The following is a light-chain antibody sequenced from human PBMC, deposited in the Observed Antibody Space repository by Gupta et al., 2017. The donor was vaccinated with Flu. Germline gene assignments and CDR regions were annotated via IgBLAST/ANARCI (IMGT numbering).Light chain of an antibody. CDR1: ENIGQQ. V-gene: IGKV3-11*01. CDR2: HTS. Sequence: EIVMTQSPVSLSLPRGGTATLSCRVSENIGQQLTLLQQKHGQAPRLVIYHTSKRADGIPPRFTGSGSGTEFTLTISILEPEDFATYYCQQRNVWPLTFGRGTRVETK. J-gene: IGKJ4*01. CDR3: QQRNVWPLT.